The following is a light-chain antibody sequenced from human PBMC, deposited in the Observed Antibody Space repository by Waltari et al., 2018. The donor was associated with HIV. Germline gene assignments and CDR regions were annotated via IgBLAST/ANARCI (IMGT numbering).Light chain of an antibody. CDR2: EVS. CDR1: SSDVGGYNY. Sequence: QSALTQPPSASGSPGQSVTISCTGTSSDVGGYNYVSWYQQHPGKAPKLMIYEVSRRPSGVPARFSCSKSGNTASLTVSGLQAEDEADYYCSSYAGSNNLLFGGGTKLTVL. CDR3: SSYAGSNNLL. J-gene: IGLJ2*01. V-gene: IGLV2-8*01.